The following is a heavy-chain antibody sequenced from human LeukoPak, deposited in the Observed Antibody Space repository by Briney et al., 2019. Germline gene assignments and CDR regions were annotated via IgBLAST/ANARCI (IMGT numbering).Heavy chain of an antibody. J-gene: IGHJ6*03. CDR2: ISGSGGST. V-gene: IGHV3-23*01. CDR1: GFTFSSYG. D-gene: IGHD6-13*01. CDR3: AKDRGSSQGNYYYMDV. Sequence: GGSLRLSCAASGFTFSSYGMSWVRQAPGKGLEWVSAISGSGGSTYYVDSVKGRFTISRDNSKNTLYLQMISLRAEDTAVYYCAKDRGSSQGNYYYMDVWGKGTTVTVSS.